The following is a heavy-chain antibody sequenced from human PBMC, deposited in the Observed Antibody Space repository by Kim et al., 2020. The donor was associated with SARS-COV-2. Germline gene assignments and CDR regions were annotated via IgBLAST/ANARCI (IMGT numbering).Heavy chain of an antibody. CDR3: TTDPMVGAIRYYYGMDV. Sequence: VKGRFTISRDDSKNTLYLQMNSLKTEDTAVYYCTTDPMVGAIRYYYGMDVWGQGTTVTVSS. D-gene: IGHD1-26*01. J-gene: IGHJ6*02. V-gene: IGHV3-15*01.